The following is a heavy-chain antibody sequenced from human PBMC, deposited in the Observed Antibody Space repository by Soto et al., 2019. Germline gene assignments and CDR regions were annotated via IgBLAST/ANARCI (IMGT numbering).Heavy chain of an antibody. CDR1: GDTFTDSS. CDR2: INLNSGDT. Sequence: ASVKVSCKTSGDTFTDSSMHWVRQAPGQGLEWMGWINLNSGDTNYAEKFRGRVTMTRDTSIITAYMELTRLKSDDTAVYYCARGLGGYDLYGPDTWGQGTLVTVSS. V-gene: IGHV1-2*02. J-gene: IGHJ5*02. D-gene: IGHD5-12*01. CDR3: ARGLGGYDLYGPDT.